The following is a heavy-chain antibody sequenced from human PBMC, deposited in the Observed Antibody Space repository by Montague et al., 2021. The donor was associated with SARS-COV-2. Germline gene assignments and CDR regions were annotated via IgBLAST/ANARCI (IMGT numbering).Heavy chain of an antibody. CDR2: IHNSGST. D-gene: IGHD6-13*01. CDR3: ARVGRGSSWYEVAFDI. V-gene: IGHV4-61*10. CDR1: GGSISYGSYF. J-gene: IGHJ3*02. Sequence: SETLSLTCTVSGGSISYGSYFWTWIRQPAGKGLEWTGYIHNSGSTNYNPSLTSRVTISVDTSKNQFSLKLSSVAAADTAVYYCARVGRGSSWYEVAFDIWGQGTMVTVSS.